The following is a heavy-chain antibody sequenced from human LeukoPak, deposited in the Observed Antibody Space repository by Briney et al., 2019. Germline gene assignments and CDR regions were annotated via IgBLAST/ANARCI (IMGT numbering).Heavy chain of an antibody. CDR3: AREWVGFTTGYYMYYFDY. Sequence: SETLSLTCTVSGGSISSYYWSWIRQPAGKGLEWIGRIYTSGSTNYNPSLKSRATMSVDTSKNQFSLKLSSVTAADTAVYYCAREWVGFTTGYYMYYFDYWGQGTLVTVSS. V-gene: IGHV4-4*07. CDR1: GGSISSYY. J-gene: IGHJ4*02. D-gene: IGHD3-9*01. CDR2: IYTSGST.